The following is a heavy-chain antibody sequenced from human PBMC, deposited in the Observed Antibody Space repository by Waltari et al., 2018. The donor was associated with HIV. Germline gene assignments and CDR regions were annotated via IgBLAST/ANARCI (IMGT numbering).Heavy chain of an antibody. CDR2: MNYSGNT. Sequence: VQLKQWGAGLLKPSETLSLTCAVYGGPFRGSCWTWIRQSPGEGLEWIGEMNYSGNTKYNPSLKSRVSMSVDTSLNQVSLKLSSVTAADTAVYYCASLHITTSGTEFDFWGQGTVVTVSS. J-gene: IGHJ4*02. CDR3: ASLHITTSGTEFDF. CDR1: GGPFRGSC. V-gene: IGHV4-34*02. D-gene: IGHD1-1*01.